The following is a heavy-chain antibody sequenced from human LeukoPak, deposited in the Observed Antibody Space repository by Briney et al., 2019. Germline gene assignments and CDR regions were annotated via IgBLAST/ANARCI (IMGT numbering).Heavy chain of an antibody. J-gene: IGHJ4*02. CDR2: ISHYEDA. CDR1: GDSISSGGYF. V-gene: IGHV4-30-2*01. Sequence: PSETLSLTCTVSGDSISSGGYFWSWIRQPPGKGLEWIGYISHYEDAYYNPSLSSRVTMSVDKSKNQVSLKITSVTAADTAIYYCARDGYNSAPFDYWGPGTLVTVSS. CDR3: ARDGYNSAPFDY. D-gene: IGHD5-24*01.